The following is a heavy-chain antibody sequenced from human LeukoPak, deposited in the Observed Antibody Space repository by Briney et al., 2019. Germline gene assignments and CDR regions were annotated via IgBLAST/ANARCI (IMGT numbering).Heavy chain of an antibody. CDR2: ISHDGTNI. V-gene: IGHV3-30*03. CDR1: GFTFSSYG. D-gene: IGHD3-9*01. Sequence: SGRSLRLSCAASGFTFSSYGMHWVRQAPGKGLEWVAAISHDGTNIHYAESVKGRFTISRDNSKNMLYLQMNSLRAEDTALYYCAETGPTDFWGQGTLVTVS. J-gene: IGHJ4*02. CDR3: AETGPTDF.